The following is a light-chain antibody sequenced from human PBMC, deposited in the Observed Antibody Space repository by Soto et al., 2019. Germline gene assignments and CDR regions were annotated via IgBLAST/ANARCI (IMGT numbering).Light chain of an antibody. CDR2: EVS. CDR3: SSYAGSTNFV. Sequence: QYVLTQPPSSSVSPGQSVTISCTGTSSDVGGYNYVSWYQQHPGKAPKLMIYEVSKRPSGVPDRFSGSKSGNTASLTVSGLQAEDEADYDCSSYAGSTNFVFGTGPKVTVL. J-gene: IGLJ1*01. CDR1: SSDVGGYNY. V-gene: IGLV2-8*01.